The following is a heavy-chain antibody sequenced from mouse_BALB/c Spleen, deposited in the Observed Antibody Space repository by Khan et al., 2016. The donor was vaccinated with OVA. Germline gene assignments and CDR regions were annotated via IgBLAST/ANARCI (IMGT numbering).Heavy chain of an antibody. CDR3: ARTGYYYFDY. CDR2: ISSGSSTI. V-gene: IGHV5-17*02. Sequence: EVELVESGGGLVQPGGSRKLSCAASGFTFSGFGMHWVRQAPEKGLEWVAYISSGSSTIYYAGTVKGRFTISRDNPKNTMFLPMTSLRSEDTAMYFCARTGYYYFDYWGQGTTLTVSS. J-gene: IGHJ2*01. D-gene: IGHD2-3*01. CDR1: GFTFSGFG.